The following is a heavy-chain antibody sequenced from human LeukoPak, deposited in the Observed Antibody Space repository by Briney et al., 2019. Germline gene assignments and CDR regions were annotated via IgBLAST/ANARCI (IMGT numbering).Heavy chain of an antibody. Sequence: PGGSLRLSCAASGFTFSSYGMHWVRQAPGKGLEWVAFIRYDGSNKFYADSVKGRFTISRDNSKNTLYLQMNSLRSEDTAVYYCALPMGQDWGKGTLVTVSS. D-gene: IGHD3-10*01. J-gene: IGHJ4*02. V-gene: IGHV3-30*02. CDR2: IRYDGSNK. CDR1: GFTFSSYG. CDR3: ALPMGQD.